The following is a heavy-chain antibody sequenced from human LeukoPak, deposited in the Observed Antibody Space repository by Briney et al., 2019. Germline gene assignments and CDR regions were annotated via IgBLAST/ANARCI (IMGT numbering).Heavy chain of an antibody. D-gene: IGHD3-10*01. CDR2: IGETGSRT. Sequence: PGGSLRLSCATSGFIFSNYAMSWVRQAPGKGLEWVSTIGETGSRTHYVDSVKGRFTISRDNFKNTLYLQMNSLRAEDTAIYYCAKESWRFDSWCQGTLVTVSS. J-gene: IGHJ4*02. CDR3: AKESWRFDS. CDR1: GFIFSNYA. V-gene: IGHV3-23*01.